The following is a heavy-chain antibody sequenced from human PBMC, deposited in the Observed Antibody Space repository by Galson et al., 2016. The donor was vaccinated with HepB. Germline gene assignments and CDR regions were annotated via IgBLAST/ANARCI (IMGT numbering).Heavy chain of an antibody. CDR2: IPSNGDSP. CDR1: GFAFSGYA. V-gene: IGHV3-64*01. J-gene: IGHJ3*02. CDR3: ARSALGLFDAFDI. Sequence: LRLSCAASGFAFSGYAFPWVRQAPGKGLEYVSSIPSNGDSPYYANSVKGRFTISRDNSKSTLYLQMGSLRADDMAVYYCARSALGLFDAFDIWGQGTMVTVSS.